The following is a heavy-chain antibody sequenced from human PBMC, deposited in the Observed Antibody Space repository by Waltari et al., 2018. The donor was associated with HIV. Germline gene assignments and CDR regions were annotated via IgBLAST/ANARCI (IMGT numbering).Heavy chain of an antibody. J-gene: IGHJ3*02. V-gene: IGHV4-59*01. Sequence: QVQLQESGPGLVKPSETLSLTCTVSGGSISSYYWSWIRQPPGKGLEWIGYIYYSGSTNYTPSLKSRVTISVDTSKNQFSLKLSSVTAADTAVYYCARVPYDSSGLDAFDIWGQGTMVTVSS. CDR2: IYYSGST. D-gene: IGHD3-22*01. CDR3: ARVPYDSSGLDAFDI. CDR1: GGSISSYY.